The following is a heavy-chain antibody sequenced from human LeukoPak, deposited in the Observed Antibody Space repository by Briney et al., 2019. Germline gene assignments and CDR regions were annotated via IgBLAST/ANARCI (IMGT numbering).Heavy chain of an antibody. Sequence: GESLKIPCKGSGYSFPSQWIGWVRQMPGKGLEWMGIIYLGDSDTRYSPSFQGQVTISADKSISTAYLQWSSLKASDTAMYYCARLRSYGSEHFDYWGQGTLVTVSS. CDR1: GYSFPSQW. CDR2: IYLGDSDT. D-gene: IGHD3-10*01. CDR3: ARLRSYGSEHFDY. V-gene: IGHV5-51*01. J-gene: IGHJ4*02.